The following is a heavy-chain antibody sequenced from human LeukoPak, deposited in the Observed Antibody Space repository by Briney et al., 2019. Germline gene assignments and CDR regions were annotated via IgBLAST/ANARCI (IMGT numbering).Heavy chain of an antibody. CDR2: INPSGGST. V-gene: IGHV1-46*01. D-gene: IGHD3-10*01. CDR3: ARAPNALLWFGEYRPYYYGMDV. CDR1: GYTFTSYY. Sequence: GASVKVSCKASGYTFTSYYMHWVRQAPGQGLEWMGIINPSGGSTSYAQKFQGRVTMTRDTSTSTVYMELSSLRSEDTAVYYCARAPNALLWFGEYRPYYYGMDVWGQGTTVTVSS. J-gene: IGHJ6*02.